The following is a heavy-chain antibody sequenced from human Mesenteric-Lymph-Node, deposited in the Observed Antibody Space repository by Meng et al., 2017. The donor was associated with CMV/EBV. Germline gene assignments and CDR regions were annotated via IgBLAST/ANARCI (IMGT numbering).Heavy chain of an antibody. CDR3: ARGGTVTTNDY. D-gene: IGHD4-11*01. CDR2: ISSSSSYI. Sequence: GESLKISCAASGFTFSSYSMNWVRQAPGKGLEWVSSISSSSSYIYYADSVKGRFTISRDNAKNSLYLQMNSLRAEDTAVYYCARGGTVTTNDYWGQGTLVTVSS. J-gene: IGHJ4*02. CDR1: GFTFSSYS. V-gene: IGHV3-21*01.